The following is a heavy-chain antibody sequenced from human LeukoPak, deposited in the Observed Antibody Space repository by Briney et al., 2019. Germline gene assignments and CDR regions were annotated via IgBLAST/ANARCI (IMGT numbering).Heavy chain of an antibody. CDR2: TYYKSKWYD. D-gene: IGHD3-10*01. CDR1: GDSVSSNNAA. CDR3: AREGVSMIRGIIFNYYGMDV. J-gene: IGHJ6*02. Sequence: SQTLSLTCVISGDSVSSNNAAWNWIRQSPSRGLEWLGRTYYKSKWYDDYAVSVKSRITIKPDTPRNQFSLQLKSVTPEDTAVYYCAREGVSMIRGIIFNYYGMDVWGQGTAVSVSS. V-gene: IGHV6-1*01.